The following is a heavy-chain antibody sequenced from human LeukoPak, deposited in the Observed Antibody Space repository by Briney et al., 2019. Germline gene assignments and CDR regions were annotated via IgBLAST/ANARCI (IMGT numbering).Heavy chain of an antibody. CDR3: ARDRGYGYGFFDY. CDR1: GFTVRSIY. V-gene: IGHV3-53*01. J-gene: IGHJ4*02. Sequence: GGSLRLSCAASGFTVRSIYMTWVRQAPGKGLEWVSSFYSGGSSYYAESVKGRLIISRDSSTDTLYLQMNSLRVEDTVVYFCARDRGYGYGFFDYWGQGTLVTVSS. D-gene: IGHD5-18*01. CDR2: FYSGGSS.